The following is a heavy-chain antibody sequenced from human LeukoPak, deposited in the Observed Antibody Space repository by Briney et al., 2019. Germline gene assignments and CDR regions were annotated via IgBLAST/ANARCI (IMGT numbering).Heavy chain of an antibody. Sequence: SGGSLRLSCAASGFTFSTYAMSWVRQSPGKGLEWVSCISGSGGSTYYADSVKGRFTLSRDNSKSTLYLQMNSLRAEDTAVYYCAKDPYCSSTSCYTVPDWGQGTLVTVSS. J-gene: IGHJ4*02. CDR1: GFTFSTYA. V-gene: IGHV3-23*01. D-gene: IGHD2-2*02. CDR2: ISGSGGST. CDR3: AKDPYCSSTSCYTVPD.